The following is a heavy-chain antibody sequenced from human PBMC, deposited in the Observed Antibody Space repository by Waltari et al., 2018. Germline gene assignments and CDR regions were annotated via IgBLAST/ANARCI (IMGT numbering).Heavy chain of an antibody. D-gene: IGHD3-22*01. V-gene: IGHV3-64*07. CDR3: ATGSAYYYDT. CDR1: GPGARTWG. J-gene: IGHJ5*02. Sequence: EVQMVESGGGLVQPGGSLRLSCSASGPGARTWGMHWVRQAPGEGLELVSAISTSGDTTDYADSVKGRFTISRDNSKNTIYLQMDSLRLEDMAVYYCATGSAYYYDTWGQGILVTVSS. CDR2: ISTSGDTT.